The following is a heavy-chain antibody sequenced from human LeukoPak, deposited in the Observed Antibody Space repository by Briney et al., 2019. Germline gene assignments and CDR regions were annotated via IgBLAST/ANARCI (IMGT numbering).Heavy chain of an antibody. Sequence: GGSLRLSCAGSGFTFSNYGMHWVRQAPGKGPEWVAVISYDGTNKYYADSVKGRFTISRDNSKNTVYLQMNSLRAEDTAVYYCARDPSSGCYWGQGTLVTVSS. V-gene: IGHV3-30*03. J-gene: IGHJ4*02. CDR1: GFTFSNYG. D-gene: IGHD6-19*01. CDR2: ISYDGTNK. CDR3: ARDPSSGCY.